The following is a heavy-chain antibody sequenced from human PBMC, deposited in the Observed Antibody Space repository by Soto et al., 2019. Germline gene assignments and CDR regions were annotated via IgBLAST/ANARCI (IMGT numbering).Heavy chain of an antibody. CDR1: GGTISRFNW. V-gene: IGHV4-4*02. Sequence: ENLSVTYAVSGGTISRFNWWSWSRQTPGKGLEWIGEIYHSGTTNYNPSLKSRATISVDKSKNHFSLKLTSVTAADTAVYYCARDLFASTRTPYYG. CDR2: IYHSGTT. CDR3: ARDLFASTRTPYYG. D-gene: IGHD3-3*01. J-gene: IGHJ6*01.